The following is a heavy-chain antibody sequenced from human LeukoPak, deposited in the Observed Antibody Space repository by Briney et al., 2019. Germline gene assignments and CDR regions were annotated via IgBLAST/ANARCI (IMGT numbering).Heavy chain of an antibody. V-gene: IGHV3-23*01. CDR2: ISGSGGST. D-gene: IGHD3-16*01. J-gene: IGHJ3*02. CDR3: AKVVNVWGILDAFDI. Sequence: GGSLRLSCAASGFTFSGYAMSWVRQAPGKGLEWVSAISGSGGSTYYADSVKGRFTISRDNSKNTLYLQMNSLRAEDTAVYYCAKVVNVWGILDAFDIWGQGTMVTVSS. CDR1: GFTFSGYA.